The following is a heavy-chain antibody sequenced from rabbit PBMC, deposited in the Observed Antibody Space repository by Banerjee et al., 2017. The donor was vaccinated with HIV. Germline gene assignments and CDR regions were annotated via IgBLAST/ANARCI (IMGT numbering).Heavy chain of an antibody. D-gene: IGHD1-1*01. CDR1: GFTISSSYW. V-gene: IGHV1S40*01. Sequence: QSLEESGGDLVKPGASLTLTCTASGFTISSSYWSCWVRQAPGKGLEWIACIYADGSGYTYYASWAKGRFTISKTSSTTVTLQMTSLTAADTATYFCARVNAGSSGYPYYFNLWGPGTLVTVS. CDR2: IYADGSGYT. J-gene: IGHJ4*01. CDR3: ARVNAGSSGYPYYFNL.